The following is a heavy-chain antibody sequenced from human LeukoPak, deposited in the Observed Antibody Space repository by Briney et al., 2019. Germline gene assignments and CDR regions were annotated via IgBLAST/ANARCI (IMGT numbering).Heavy chain of an antibody. V-gene: IGHV3-9*01. CDR3: AKDIAYCSGGSCSYYYYYYGMDV. Sequence: GGSLRLSCAASGFTFSSYWMHWVRQAPGKGLEWVSGISWNSGSIGYADSVKGRFTISRDNAKNSLYLQMNSLRAEDTALYYCAKDIAYCSGGSCSYYYYYYGMDVWGQGTTITVSS. D-gene: IGHD2-15*01. CDR2: ISWNSGSI. J-gene: IGHJ6*02. CDR1: GFTFSSYW.